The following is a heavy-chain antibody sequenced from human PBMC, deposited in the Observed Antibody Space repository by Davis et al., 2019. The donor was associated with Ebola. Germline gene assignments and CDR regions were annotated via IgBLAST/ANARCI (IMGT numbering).Heavy chain of an antibody. V-gene: IGHV3-7*01. Sequence: GESLKISCAASGFTFSSYWMSWVRQAPGKGLEWVANIKQDGSEKYYVDSVKGRFTISRDNAKNSLYLQMNSLRAEDTAVYYCARVASSSWDYGMDVWGQGTTVTVSS. J-gene: IGHJ6*02. D-gene: IGHD6-13*01. CDR1: GFTFSSYW. CDR2: IKQDGSEK. CDR3: ARVASSSWDYGMDV.